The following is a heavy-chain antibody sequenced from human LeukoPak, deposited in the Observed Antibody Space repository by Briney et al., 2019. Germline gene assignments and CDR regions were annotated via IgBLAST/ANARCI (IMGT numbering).Heavy chain of an antibody. Sequence: GGSLRLSCAASGFTLSGYWMSWVRQAPGKGLEWVARLHADGIERYYVDPVKGRFTISRDNAKNSLHLQMYSLRLDDTAVYYCARNRYGSSLDAFDIWGQGTVVTVSS. D-gene: IGHD6-13*01. CDR2: LHADGIER. CDR3: ARNRYGSSLDAFDI. V-gene: IGHV3-7*01. CDR1: GFTLSGYW. J-gene: IGHJ3*02.